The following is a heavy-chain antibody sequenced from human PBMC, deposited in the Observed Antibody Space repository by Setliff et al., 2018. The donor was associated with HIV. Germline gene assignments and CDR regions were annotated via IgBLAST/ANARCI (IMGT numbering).Heavy chain of an antibody. CDR2: IRSGGGAI. CDR1: GFTFSSYT. V-gene: IGHV3-48*04. Sequence: GGSLRLSCAISGFTFSSYTMHWVRQSPGKGLEWVSYIRSGGGAIFYADSVKGRFSISRDDAKNSLYLQMNNLRAEDTAIYYCTRGLQYSFETWGQGTMVTVSS. J-gene: IGHJ3*02. D-gene: IGHD4-4*01. CDR3: TRGLQYSFET.